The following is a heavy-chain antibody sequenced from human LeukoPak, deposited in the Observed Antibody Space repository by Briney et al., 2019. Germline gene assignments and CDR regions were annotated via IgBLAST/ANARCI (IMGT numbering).Heavy chain of an antibody. D-gene: IGHD5-12*01. V-gene: IGHV5-51*01. CDR3: ARAGRGPVATIDY. CDR1: GFRFTSYW. Sequence: GASLKISCKGSGFRFTSYWIGWVRQTPGKGLEWMGIIYPGDSDTRYSPSFQGQVTISADKSISTAYLQWSSLKASDTAMYDCARAGRGPVATIDYWGQGTLVTVSS. CDR2: IYPGDSDT. J-gene: IGHJ4*02.